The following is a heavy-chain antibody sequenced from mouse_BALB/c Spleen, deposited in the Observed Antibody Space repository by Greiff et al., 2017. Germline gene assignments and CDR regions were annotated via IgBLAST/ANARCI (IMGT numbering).Heavy chain of an antibody. Sequence: VKLVESGPGLVAPSQSLSITCTVSGFSLTSYGVHWVRQTPGKSLEWLGVIGACGSTNYNSDLMSRMSLSKDNYKSQVLLKMNRLQTDDTAMYYSARDCNYGWFAYWGQGTLVTVSA. CDR3: ARDCNYGWFAY. CDR1: GFSLTSYG. D-gene: IGHD2-1*01. V-gene: IGHV2-9*02. CDR2: IGACGST. J-gene: IGHJ3*01.